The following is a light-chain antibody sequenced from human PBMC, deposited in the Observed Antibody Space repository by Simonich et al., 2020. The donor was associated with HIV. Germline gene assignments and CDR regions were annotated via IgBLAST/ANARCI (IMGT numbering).Light chain of an antibody. CDR3: QQYKSYST. CDR1: KRISDG. CDR2: RAS. V-gene: IGKV1-5*03. J-gene: IGKJ4*01. Sequence: DIQMTQSLSTLSAPVGDRDTLICRASKRISDGLAWYQQKPGKAPKLLIYRASSLESGVPSRFSGSGSGTEFTLTISSLQPDDFATYYCQQYKSYSTFGGGTKVEIK.